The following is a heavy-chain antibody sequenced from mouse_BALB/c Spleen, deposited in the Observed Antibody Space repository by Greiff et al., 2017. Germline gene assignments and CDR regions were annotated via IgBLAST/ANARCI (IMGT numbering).Heavy chain of an antibody. CDR3: ARSGHYYAMDY. CDR2: IYPGDGDT. J-gene: IGHJ4*01. Sequence: VKLQESGAELARPGASVKLSCKASGYTFTSYWMQWVKQRPGQGLEWIGAIYPGDGDTRYTQKFKGKATLTADKSSSTAYMQLSSLASEDSAVYYCARSGHYYAMDYWGQGTSVTVSS. V-gene: IGHV1-87*01. CDR1: GYTFTSYW.